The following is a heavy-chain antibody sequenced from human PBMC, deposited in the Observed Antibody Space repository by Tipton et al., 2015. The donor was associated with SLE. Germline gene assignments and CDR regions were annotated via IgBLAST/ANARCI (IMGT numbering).Heavy chain of an antibody. CDR1: GGSISSYF. CDR3: ARMGYYYYYMDV. Sequence: TLSLTCTVSGGSISSYFWSWIRRPPGKGQEWFGYIYYSGSTNYNPSLQSRVTISVDTSKNQFSLKLSSVTAADTAVYYCARMGYYYYYMDVWGKGTTVTVSS. V-gene: IGHV4-59*07. J-gene: IGHJ6*03. CDR2: IYYSGST.